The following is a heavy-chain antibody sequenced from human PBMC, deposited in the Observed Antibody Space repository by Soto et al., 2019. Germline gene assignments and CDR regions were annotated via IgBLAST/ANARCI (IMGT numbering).Heavy chain of an antibody. D-gene: IGHD6-6*01. J-gene: IGHJ6*02. V-gene: IGHV3-48*03. CDR3: ARDEGLQSSISARRGGMDV. CDR2: ISSSGSTI. Sequence: EVQLVESGGGLVQPGGSLRLSCAASGFTFSSYEMNWVRQAPGKGLEWVSYISSSGSTIYYADSVKGRFTISRDNAKNSLYLQMNSLRAEDRAVYYCARDEGLQSSISARRGGMDVWGQGTTVTVSS. CDR1: GFTFSSYE.